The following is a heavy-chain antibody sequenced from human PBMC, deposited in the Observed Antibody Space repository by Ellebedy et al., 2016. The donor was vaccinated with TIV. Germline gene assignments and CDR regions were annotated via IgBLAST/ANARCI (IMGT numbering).Heavy chain of an antibody. Sequence: GGSLRLXCAASGFTFSSYAMSWVRQAPGKGLEWVSGISWNSGSIGYADSVKGRFTISRDNAKNSLYLQMNSLRAEDTALYYCAPAAGPSGFDYWGQGTLITVSS. CDR2: ISWNSGSI. CDR3: APAAGPSGFDY. CDR1: GFTFSSYA. V-gene: IGHV3-9*01. D-gene: IGHD6-13*01. J-gene: IGHJ4*02.